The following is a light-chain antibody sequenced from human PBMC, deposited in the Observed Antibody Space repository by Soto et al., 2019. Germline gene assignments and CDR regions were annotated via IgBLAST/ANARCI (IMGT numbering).Light chain of an antibody. CDR2: EGS. CDR1: SSDVGSYNL. V-gene: IGLV2-23*01. J-gene: IGLJ1*01. Sequence: QSALTQPASVSGSPGQSITISCTGTSSDVGSYNLVSWYQQHPGKAPKLMIYEGSKRPSGVSNLFSGSKSGNTASLTISGLQAEDEADYYCCSYAGSSTYVFGTGTKLTDL. CDR3: CSYAGSSTYV.